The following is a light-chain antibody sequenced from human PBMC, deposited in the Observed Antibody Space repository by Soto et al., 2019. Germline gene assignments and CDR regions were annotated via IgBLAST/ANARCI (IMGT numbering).Light chain of an antibody. V-gene: IGKV3-20*01. CDR2: GAS. CDR1: QSVSSSN. Sequence: VLRQAAKNCSLSPGERATISCRASQSVSSSNLAWYQQKRGQAPRLLIYGASSRVTGIPARFSGSGSGTDFTLTISCLQPEDSALYCCQEYGCSPWRFAEGTKVDIK. CDR3: QEYGCSPWR. J-gene: IGKJ1*01.